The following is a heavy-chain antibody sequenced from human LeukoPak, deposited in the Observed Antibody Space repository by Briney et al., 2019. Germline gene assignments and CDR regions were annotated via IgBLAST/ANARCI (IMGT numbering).Heavy chain of an antibody. D-gene: IGHD3-10*01. J-gene: IGHJ5*02. CDR3: ARSHPGLYNWFDP. CDR2: IYYSGST. V-gene: IGHV4-39*01. CDR1: GDSISSSSYY. Sequence: ASETLSLTCTVSGDSISSSSYYWGWIRQPPGKGLEWIGSIYYSGSTYYNPSLKSRVTISVDTSKNQFSLKLSSVTAADTAVYYCARSHPGLYNWFDPWGQGTLVTVSS.